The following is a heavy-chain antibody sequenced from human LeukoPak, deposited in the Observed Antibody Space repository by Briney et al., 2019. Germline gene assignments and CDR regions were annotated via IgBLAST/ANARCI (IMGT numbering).Heavy chain of an antibody. CDR1: GGSISSGGYS. D-gene: IGHD6-6*01. CDR3: ARGWGYSSSSGFYGAFDI. Sequence: SQTLSLTCAVSGGSISSGGYSWSWIRQPPGKGLEWIGYIYHSGSTYYNPSLKSRVTISVDRSKNQFSLKLSSVTAAGTAVYYCARGWGYSSSSGFYGAFDIWGQGTMVTVSS. J-gene: IGHJ3*02. V-gene: IGHV4-30-2*01. CDR2: IYHSGST.